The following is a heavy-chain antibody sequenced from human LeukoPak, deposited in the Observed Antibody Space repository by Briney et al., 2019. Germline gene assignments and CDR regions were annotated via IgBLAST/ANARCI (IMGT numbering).Heavy chain of an antibody. D-gene: IGHD2-2*01. CDR1: GFTFSSYA. Sequence: GGSLRLSCAASGFTFSSYAMSWVRQAPGKGLEWVAFIRYDGNNKYYADSVKGRFTISRDNSKNTLYLQMNSLRAEDTAVYYCAVLVVDYWGQGTLVTVSS. J-gene: IGHJ4*02. V-gene: IGHV3-30*02. CDR2: IRYDGNNK. CDR3: AVLVVDY.